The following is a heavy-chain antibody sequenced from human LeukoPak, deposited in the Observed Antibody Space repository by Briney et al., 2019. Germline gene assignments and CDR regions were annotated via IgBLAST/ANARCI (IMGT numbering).Heavy chain of an antibody. D-gene: IGHD5-12*01. J-gene: IGHJ6*03. Sequence: ASVKVSCKASGYTFTGYYMHWVRQAPGQGLEWMGWMNPNSGNTGYAQKFQGRVTMTRNTSISTAYMELSSLRSEDTAVYYCAKTRSGYAGDYYYYMDVWGKGTTVTIPS. CDR2: MNPNSGNT. V-gene: IGHV1-8*02. CDR1: GYTFTGYY. CDR3: AKTRSGYAGDYYYYMDV.